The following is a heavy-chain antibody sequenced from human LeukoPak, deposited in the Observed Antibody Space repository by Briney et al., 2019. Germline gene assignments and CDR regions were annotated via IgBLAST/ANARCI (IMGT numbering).Heavy chain of an antibody. CDR2: IIPIFGTA. CDR1: GGTFSSYA. V-gene: IGHV1-69*05. D-gene: IGHD3-22*01. CDR3: ARGELGDSSGFSFFDY. Sequence: GSSVKVSCKASGGTFSSYAISWVRQAPGQGLEWMGGIIPIFGTANYAQKLQGRVTITTDESTRTAYMELSSLRSEDTAVYYCARGELGDSSGFSFFDYWGQGTLVTVSS. J-gene: IGHJ4*02.